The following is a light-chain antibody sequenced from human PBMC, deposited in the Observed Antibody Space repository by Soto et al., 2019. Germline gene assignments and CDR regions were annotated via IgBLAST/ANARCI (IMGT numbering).Light chain of an antibody. V-gene: IGLV2-14*01. J-gene: IGLJ3*02. CDR1: SSDLGGYNY. CDR2: EVS. CDR3: SSFATTSTLL. Sequence: QSVLTQPASVSGSPGQSITISCTATSSDLGGYNYVSWYQQHPGKAPKLMIYEVSNRPSGVSDRFSGSKSGNTASLTISGLQAEDEADYYCSSFATTSTLLFGGGTKVTVL.